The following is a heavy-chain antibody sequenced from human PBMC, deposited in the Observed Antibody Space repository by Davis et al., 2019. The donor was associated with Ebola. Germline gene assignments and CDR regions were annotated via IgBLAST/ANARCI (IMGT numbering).Heavy chain of an antibody. CDR3: ARENYDFWSGYYTGNWFDP. V-gene: IGHV4-30-4*01. J-gene: IGHJ5*02. D-gene: IGHD3-3*01. Sequence: MPSETLSLTCTVSGGSISSGDYYWSWIRQPPGKGLEWIGFIYYSGSTYYNPSLKSRVTISVDTSKNQFSLKLSSVTAADTAVYYCARENYDFWSGYYTGNWFDPWGQGTPVTVSS. CDR2: IYYSGST. CDR1: GGSISSGDYY.